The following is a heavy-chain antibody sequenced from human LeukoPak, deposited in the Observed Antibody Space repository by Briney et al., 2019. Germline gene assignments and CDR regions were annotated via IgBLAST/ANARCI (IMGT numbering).Heavy chain of an antibody. J-gene: IGHJ4*02. D-gene: IGHD2-15*01. CDR1: GFTFSGYA. V-gene: IGHV3-23*01. Sequence: GGSLRLSCAASGFTFSGYAMTRVRQVPGKGLEWVSGISGSGDTTNYADSVKGRFTISRDNSKNTLFLQMNSLRADDTAVYYCAKGWVVPAALLDYWGQGTLVTVSS. CDR2: ISGSGDTT. CDR3: AKGWVVPAALLDY.